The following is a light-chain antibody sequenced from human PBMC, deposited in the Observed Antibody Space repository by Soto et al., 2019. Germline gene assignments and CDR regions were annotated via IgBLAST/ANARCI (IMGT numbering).Light chain of an antibody. Sequence: QAVVTQEPSLTVSPGGTVTLTCGSSAGAVTSGHYPNWFQQKPGQAPRTLIYDTTNKHSWTPARFSGSLLGGKAALTLSGAQSEDEAEYYCLLSYSGARVFGGGTQLTVL. CDR3: LLSYSGARV. J-gene: IGLJ3*02. CDR1: AGAVTSGHY. CDR2: DTT. V-gene: IGLV7-46*01.